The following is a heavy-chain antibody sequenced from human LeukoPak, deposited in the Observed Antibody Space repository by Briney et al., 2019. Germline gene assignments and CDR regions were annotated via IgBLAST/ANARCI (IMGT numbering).Heavy chain of an antibody. V-gene: IGHV1-2*02. D-gene: IGHD1-26*01. J-gene: IGHJ5*02. CDR2: INPNSGGT. CDR3: ARDSGSYGEIWFDP. CDR1: GYTFTGYY. Sequence: GASVKVSCKASGYTFTGYYMHWVRQAPGQGLEWMGWINPNSGGTNYAQKFQGRVTMTRDTSISTAYMELSRLRSDDTAVYYCARDSGSYGEIWFDPWGHGTLVTVSS.